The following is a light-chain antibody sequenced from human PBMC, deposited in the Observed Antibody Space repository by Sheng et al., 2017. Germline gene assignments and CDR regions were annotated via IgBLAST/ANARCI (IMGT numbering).Light chain of an antibody. V-gene: IGLV3-21*01. CDR1: NIGSKG. J-gene: IGLJ3*02. CDR3: QVWDSSRDQAV. CDR2: DDT. Sequence: SYVLTQPPSVSVAPGKTATVTCGGDNIGSKGVHWYQQKPGQAPVLVVYDDTDRPSGIPERFSGSNSGNMAALTITRVEAADEADYYCQVWDSSRDQAVFGGGTKLTVL.